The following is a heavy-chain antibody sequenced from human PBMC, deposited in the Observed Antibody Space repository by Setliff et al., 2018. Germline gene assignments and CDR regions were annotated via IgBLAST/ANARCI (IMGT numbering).Heavy chain of an antibody. V-gene: IGHV3-7*01. D-gene: IGHD6-13*01. CDR1: GFTFSSYW. CDR2: IKQDGSEK. Sequence: PGGSLRLSCAASGFTFSSYWMSWVRQAPGKGLEWVANIKQDGSEKYYVDSVKGRFTISRDNAKNSLYLQMNSRRAEDTAVYYCARERSSSCGAFDIWGQGTMVTVSS. J-gene: IGHJ3*02. CDR3: ARERSSSCGAFDI.